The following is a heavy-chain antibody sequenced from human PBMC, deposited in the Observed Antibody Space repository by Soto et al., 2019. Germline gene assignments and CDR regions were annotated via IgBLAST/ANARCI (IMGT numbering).Heavy chain of an antibody. CDR1: GFTFTSSA. Sequence: ASVKVSCKASGFTFTSSAMQWVRQARGQRLEWIGWIVVGSGNTNYAQKFQERVTITRDMSTSTAYMELSSLRSEDTAVYYCAVLGELSLRPTGLAFDIWGQGTMVTVSS. D-gene: IGHD3-16*02. CDR3: AVLGELSLRPTGLAFDI. CDR2: IVVGSGNT. V-gene: IGHV1-58*02. J-gene: IGHJ3*02.